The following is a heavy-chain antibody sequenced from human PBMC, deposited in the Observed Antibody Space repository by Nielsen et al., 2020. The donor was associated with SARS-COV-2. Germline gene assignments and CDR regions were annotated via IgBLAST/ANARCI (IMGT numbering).Heavy chain of an antibody. Sequence: GESLKISCAASGFTFSDYYMSWIRQAPGKGLEWVSYISTTPSYTNYADSVRGRFTISRDNAKNTLYLQMNSLRAEDTAVYYCARLWDDGYYFDTGPYDYWGQGTVVTVSS. CDR3: ARLWDDGYYFDTGPYDY. J-gene: IGHJ4*02. CDR2: ISTTPSYT. CDR1: GFTFSDYY. V-gene: IGHV3-11*03. D-gene: IGHD3-22*01.